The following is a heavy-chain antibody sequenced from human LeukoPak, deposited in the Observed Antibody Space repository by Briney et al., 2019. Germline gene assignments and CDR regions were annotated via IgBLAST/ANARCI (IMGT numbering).Heavy chain of an antibody. V-gene: IGHV1-8*01. Sequence: ASVKVSCEASGYTFTSYDINWVRQATGQGLEWMGWMNPNSGNTGYAQKFQGRVTMTRNTSISTAYMELSSLRSEDTAVYYCARMWYYYDSSGYVEYNWFDPRGQGTLVTVSS. J-gene: IGHJ5*02. CDR3: ARMWYYYDSSGYVEYNWFDP. D-gene: IGHD3-22*01. CDR2: MNPNSGNT. CDR1: GYTFTSYD.